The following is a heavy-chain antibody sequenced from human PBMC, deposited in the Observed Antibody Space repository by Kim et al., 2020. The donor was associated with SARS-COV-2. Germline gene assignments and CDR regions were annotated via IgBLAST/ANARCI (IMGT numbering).Heavy chain of an antibody. CDR3: AKDQDFDYGDLGDY. D-gene: IGHD4-17*01. CDR2: ISGSGGST. V-gene: IGHV3-23*01. J-gene: IGHJ4*02. CDR1: GFTFSSYA. Sequence: GGSLRLSCAASGFTFSSYAISWVRQAPGKGLEWVSAISGSGGSTYYADSVKGRFTISRDNSKNTLYLQMNSLRAEDTAVYYCAKDQDFDYGDLGDYWGQGTLVTVSS.